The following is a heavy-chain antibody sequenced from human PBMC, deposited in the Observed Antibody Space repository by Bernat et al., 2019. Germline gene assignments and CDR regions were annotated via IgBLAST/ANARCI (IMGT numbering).Heavy chain of an antibody. CDR2: IYYSGST. V-gene: IGHV4-39*01. CDR3: AGHPVNPREKDWFDH. J-gene: IGHJ5*02. Sequence: HLQLQESGPGLVKPSETLSLPCTVSGGSISTSTSYWGWIRQPPLKVLEWIGSIYYSGSTYDNPSPKSRVTRSVDTSKNQFSLKLSSVTAADTAVDYCAGHPVNPREKDWFDHWGQGILVTVSS. CDR1: GGSISTSTSY.